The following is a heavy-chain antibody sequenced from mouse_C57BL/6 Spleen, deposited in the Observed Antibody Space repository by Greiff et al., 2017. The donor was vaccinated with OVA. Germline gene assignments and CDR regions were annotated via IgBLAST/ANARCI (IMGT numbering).Heavy chain of an antibody. CDR3: ARENDYYGSSGGFDY. CDR1: GFTFSSYA. J-gene: IGHJ2*01. V-gene: IGHV5-4*01. CDR2: ISDGGSYT. D-gene: IGHD1-1*01. Sequence: DVKLVESGGGLVKPGGSLKLSCAASGFTFSSYAMSWVRQTPEKRLEWVATISDGGSYTYYPDNVKGRFTISRDNAKNNLYLHMSHLKSEDTAMYYCARENDYYGSSGGFDYWGQGTTLTVSS.